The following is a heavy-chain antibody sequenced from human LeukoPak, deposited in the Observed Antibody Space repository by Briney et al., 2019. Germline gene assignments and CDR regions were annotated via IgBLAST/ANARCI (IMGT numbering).Heavy chain of an antibody. D-gene: IGHD5-24*01. CDR1: GFSLSGYW. Sequence: PGGSLRLSCAASGFSLSGYWMHWVRQAPGKGLVWVSRISPEGSGTTYADSVKGRSTISRDNSKNTLYLQMNSLRADDTAVYYCAKGSLHGYNYFDSWGQGALVTVSS. J-gene: IGHJ4*02. CDR2: ISPEGSGT. CDR3: AKGSLHGYNYFDS. V-gene: IGHV3-74*01.